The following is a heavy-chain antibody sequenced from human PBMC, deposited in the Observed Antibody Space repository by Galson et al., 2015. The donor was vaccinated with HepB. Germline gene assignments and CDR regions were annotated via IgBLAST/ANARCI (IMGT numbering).Heavy chain of an antibody. V-gene: IGHV4-30-4*01. CDR3: ARVVVVVVAATPSLTFDI. CDR2: IYYSGST. Sequence: LSLTCAFSGGSISSGGYYWSWIRQPPGKGLEWIGYIYYSGSTYYNPSLKSRVTISVDTSKNQFSLKLSSVTAADTAVYYCARVVVVVVAATPSLTFDIWGQGTMVTVSS. J-gene: IGHJ3*02. CDR1: GGSISSGGYY. D-gene: IGHD2-15*01.